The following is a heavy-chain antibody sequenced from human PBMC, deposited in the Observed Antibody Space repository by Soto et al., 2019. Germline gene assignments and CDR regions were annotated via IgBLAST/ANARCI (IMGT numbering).Heavy chain of an antibody. D-gene: IGHD3-10*01. V-gene: IGHV5-10-1*01. CDR3: ARLSPNYYGSRDYYGMHV. J-gene: IGHJ6*02. CDR2: IDPSDSYT. CDR1: GYGFTSYW. Sequence: GESLKISCKGSGYGFTSYWISWVRQMPGKGLEWMGRIDPSDSYTNYSPSFQGHVTISADKSISTAYLQWSSLKASDTAMYYCARLSPNYYGSRDYYGMHVRGQATTVTVSS.